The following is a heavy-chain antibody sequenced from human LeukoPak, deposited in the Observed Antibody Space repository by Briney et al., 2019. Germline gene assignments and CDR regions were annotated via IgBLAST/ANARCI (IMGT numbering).Heavy chain of an antibody. V-gene: IGHV3-72*01. CDR2: IRKKTNGYTT. CDR1: GFTFSSYA. J-gene: IGHJ4*02. D-gene: IGHD4-17*01. Sequence: GGSLRLSCAASGFTFSSYAMSWVRQAPGKGLEWVGRIRKKTNGYTTDYAASVKGRFTISRDDSKTSLYLQMSSLKIEDTAVYYCVRVLSTLTTVFDNWGQGTLVTVSS. CDR3: VRVLSTLTTVFDN.